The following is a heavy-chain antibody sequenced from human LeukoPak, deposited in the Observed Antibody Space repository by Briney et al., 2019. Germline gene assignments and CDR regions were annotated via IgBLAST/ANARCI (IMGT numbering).Heavy chain of an antibody. CDR1: GFTFSSYG. CDR2: ISYDGSNK. Sequence: GGSLRLSCAASGFTFSSYGMHWVRQAPGKGLEWVAVISYDGSNKYYADSVKGRFTISRDNSKNTLYLQMNSLRAEDTAVYYCAKDWSYCSGGSCYSHYYYGMDVWGQGTTVTVSS. V-gene: IGHV3-30*18. J-gene: IGHJ6*02. CDR3: AKDWSYCSGGSCYSHYYYGMDV. D-gene: IGHD2-15*01.